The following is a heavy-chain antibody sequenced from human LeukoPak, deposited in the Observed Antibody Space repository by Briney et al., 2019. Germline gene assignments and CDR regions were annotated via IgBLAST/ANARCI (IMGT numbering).Heavy chain of an antibody. J-gene: IGHJ6*03. Sequence: SETLSLTCTVSGGSISSSSYYWGWIRQPPGKGLEWIGSIYHSGSTYYNPSLKIRVTISVDTSKNQFSLKLSSVTAADTAVYYCASYSAIRGYHYYYMDVWGKGTTVTVSS. D-gene: IGHD2-15*01. CDR1: GGSISSSSYY. CDR2: IYHSGST. V-gene: IGHV4-39*07. CDR3: ASYSAIRGYHYYYMDV.